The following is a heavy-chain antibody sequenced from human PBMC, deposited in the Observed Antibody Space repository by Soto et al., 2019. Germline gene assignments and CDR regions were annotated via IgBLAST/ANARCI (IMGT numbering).Heavy chain of an antibody. CDR3: ARDRSITIFGVVIIYYYYMDV. CDR2: INSDGSST. V-gene: IGHV3-74*01. J-gene: IGHJ6*03. CDR1: GFTFSSYW. D-gene: IGHD3-3*01. Sequence: EVQLVESGGGLVQPGGSLRLSCAASGFTFSSYWMHWVRQAPGKGLVWVSRINSDGSSTSYADSVKGRFTISRDNAKNKLYLQMNSLGAEDTVVYYCARDRSITIFGVVIIYYYYMDVWGKGTTVTVSS.